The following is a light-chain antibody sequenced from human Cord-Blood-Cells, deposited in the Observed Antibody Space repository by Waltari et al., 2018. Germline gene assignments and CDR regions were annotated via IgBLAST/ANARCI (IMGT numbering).Light chain of an antibody. V-gene: IGKV1-27*01. CDR1: QGISNY. J-gene: IGKJ3*01. CDR3: QKYNSALFT. Sequence: DIQLTQSPPCLSASVGDRVTITCRASQGISNYLAWYHQKAGKVPKLLIYAASTLQSGVPCRFSGSGSGTDFTLTISSLQPEDVATYYCQKYNSALFTFGPGTKVDIK. CDR2: AAS.